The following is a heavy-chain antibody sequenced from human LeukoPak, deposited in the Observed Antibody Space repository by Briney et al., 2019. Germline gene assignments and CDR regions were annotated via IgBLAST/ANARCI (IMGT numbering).Heavy chain of an antibody. CDR1: GGSISSYY. CDR2: ISYSGST. J-gene: IGHJ4*02. V-gene: IGHV4-59*01. D-gene: IGHD4-11*01. Sequence: RPSETLSLTCTGSGGSISSYYWSWIRQPPGKGLEWIGCISYSGSTNYNPSLKSRVTISLDTSKNQFSLRLSSVTAADTAVYYCAREKDDYYYFDYWGQGTLVTVSP. CDR3: AREKDDYYYFDY.